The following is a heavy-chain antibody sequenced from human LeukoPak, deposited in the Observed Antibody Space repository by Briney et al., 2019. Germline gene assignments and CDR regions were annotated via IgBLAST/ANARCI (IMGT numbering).Heavy chain of an antibody. CDR1: GFTFSSYS. Sequence: PGGSLRLSCAASGFTFSSYSMNWVRQAPGKGLEWVSSISSSSSYIYYADSVKGRFTISRDNAKNSLYLQMNSLRAEDTAIYYCARDGARKDDYWGQGTLVTVSS. CDR3: ARDGARKDDY. J-gene: IGHJ4*02. D-gene: IGHD4/OR15-4a*01. CDR2: ISSSSSYI. V-gene: IGHV3-21*01.